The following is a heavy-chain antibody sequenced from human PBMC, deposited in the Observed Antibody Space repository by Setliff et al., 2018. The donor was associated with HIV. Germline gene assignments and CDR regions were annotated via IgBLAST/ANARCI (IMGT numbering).Heavy chain of an antibody. J-gene: IGHJ4*02. CDR3: ARWAGNYYDSSGYYDY. CDR1: GGTFRKYA. V-gene: IGHV1-69*05. Sequence: ASVKVSCKASGGTFRKYAISWVRQAPGQGLEWMGGIIPIFGIANYAQKFQDRVTITTDESTTTAYMELSSLRSEDTAVYFCARWAGNYYDSSGYYDYWGQGTLVTVS. D-gene: IGHD3-22*01. CDR2: IIPIFGIA.